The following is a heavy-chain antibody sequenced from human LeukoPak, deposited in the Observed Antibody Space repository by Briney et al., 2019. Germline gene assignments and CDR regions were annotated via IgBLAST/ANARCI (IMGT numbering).Heavy chain of an antibody. J-gene: IGHJ4*01. V-gene: IGHV3-33*01. CDR1: GFAFSSYG. D-gene: IGHD6-19*01. Sequence: PGGSLRLSCALSGFAFSSYGMHWVRQAPGKGLEWVAIIWYDGSDKYYGDSVKGRFTISRDNSKNTLYLQMNSLRAEDTAVYYCTILTVASDFDYTGHGNLVTVSS. CDR3: TILTVASDFDY. CDR2: IWYDGSDK.